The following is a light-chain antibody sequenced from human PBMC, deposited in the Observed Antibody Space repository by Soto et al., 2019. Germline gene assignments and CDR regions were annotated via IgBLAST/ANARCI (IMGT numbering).Light chain of an antibody. Sequence: QSALTQPASVSGSPGQSITISCTGTSSDVGGYNYVSWYQQYPGKAPKLMIYDVSNRPSGISNRFSGSKSGNTASLTISGLQAEDEADYYCISYTSSSTLYVFGTGTKLTVL. J-gene: IGLJ1*01. V-gene: IGLV2-14*01. CDR2: DVS. CDR3: ISYTSSSTLYV. CDR1: SSDVGGYNY.